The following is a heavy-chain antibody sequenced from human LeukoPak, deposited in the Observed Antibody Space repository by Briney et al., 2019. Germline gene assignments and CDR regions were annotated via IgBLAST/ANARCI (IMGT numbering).Heavy chain of an antibody. J-gene: IGHJ5*02. CDR3: ATAGYGDGFDP. D-gene: IGHD4-17*01. Sequence: ASVKVSCKVSGYTFTDYYMHWVQQAPGKGLEWIGLVDPEDGETIYAEKFQGRVTITADTSTDTAYMELSSLRSEDTAVYYCATAGYGDGFDPWGQGTLATVSS. CDR1: GYTFTDYY. CDR2: VDPEDGET. V-gene: IGHV1-69-2*01.